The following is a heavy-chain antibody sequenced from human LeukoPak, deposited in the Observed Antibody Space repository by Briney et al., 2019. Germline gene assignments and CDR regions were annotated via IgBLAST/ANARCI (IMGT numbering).Heavy chain of an antibody. Sequence: APVKVSCKASGYTFTSYGISWVRQAPGQGLEWMGWISAYNGNTNYAQKFQGRVTMTRDTSISTAYMELSRLRSDDTAVYYCARDSDIVGANDFDYWGQGTLVTVSS. CDR1: GYTFTSYG. D-gene: IGHD1-26*01. CDR2: ISAYNGNT. V-gene: IGHV1-18*01. CDR3: ARDSDIVGANDFDY. J-gene: IGHJ4*02.